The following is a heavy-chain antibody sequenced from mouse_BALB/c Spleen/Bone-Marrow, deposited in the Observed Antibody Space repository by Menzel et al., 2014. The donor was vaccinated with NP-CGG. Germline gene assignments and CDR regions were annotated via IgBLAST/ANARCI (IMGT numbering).Heavy chain of an antibody. CDR2: IDPANGNT. Sequence: EVMLVESGAEPVKPGASVKLSCTGSGFNIKDTFMHWVKQRPEQGLEWIGRIDPANGNTKYDPKLQGKATITADTSSNTAYLHLTSLTSEDTAVYYCTRGEDYWGQGTTLAVSS. J-gene: IGHJ2*01. CDR1: GFNIKDTF. CDR3: TRGEDY. V-gene: IGHV14-3*02.